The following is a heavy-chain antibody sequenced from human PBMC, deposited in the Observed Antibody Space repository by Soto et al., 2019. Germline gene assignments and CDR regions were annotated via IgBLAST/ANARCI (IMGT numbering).Heavy chain of an antibody. V-gene: IGHV4-38-2*01. CDR1: DYSISIGYY. J-gene: IGHJ1*01. CDR3: ARVRGGSYSTGYFQH. Sequence: PSETLSVTCAFSDYSISIGYYGGWIRQPPVKGLEWIVSIYHSGSTYYNPSLKSRVTISVDTSKNQFSLKLSSVTAADTAVYYCARVRGGSYSTGYFQHWGQGTLVTVSS. CDR2: IYHSGST. D-gene: IGHD1-26*01.